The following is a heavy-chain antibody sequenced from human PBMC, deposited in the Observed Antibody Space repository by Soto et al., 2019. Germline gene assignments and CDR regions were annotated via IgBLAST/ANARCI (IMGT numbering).Heavy chain of an antibody. D-gene: IGHD1-26*01. V-gene: IGHV1-18*01. CDR1: GYTFTSHG. CDR3: ARLLTEGATYREDAFDI. CDR2: ISTYNGKT. Sequence: AXSVKVSCKSSGYTFTSHGFAWVRQAPVQGLEWMGWISTYNGKTDYSQKFQGRVTMTADTRTSTGYMELSSLRSDDTAVYYCARLLTEGATYREDAFDIWGQGTKVTVSS. J-gene: IGHJ3*02.